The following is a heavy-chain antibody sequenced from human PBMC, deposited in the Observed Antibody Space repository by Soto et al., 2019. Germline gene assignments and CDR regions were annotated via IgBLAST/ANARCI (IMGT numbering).Heavy chain of an antibody. J-gene: IGHJ5*02. V-gene: IGHV4-34*01. Sequence: SGGSLRLSCAASGFTFSSYNMNWIRQPPGKGLEWIGEINHSGSSNYNPSLKSRVTISVDTSKNQFSLKLSSVTAADTAVYYCARGGIIMVRGRHWFDPWGQGILVTVAS. CDR2: INHSGSS. D-gene: IGHD3-10*01. CDR3: ARGGIIMVRGRHWFDP. CDR1: GFTFSSYN.